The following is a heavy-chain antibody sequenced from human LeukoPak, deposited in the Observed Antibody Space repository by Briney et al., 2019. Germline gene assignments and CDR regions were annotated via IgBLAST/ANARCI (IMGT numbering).Heavy chain of an antibody. CDR1: GDSISSGDYY. Sequence: SETLSLTCTVSGDSISSGDYYWSWIRQPPGKGLEWIGYIYYSGSTYYNASLKSRVTISVDTSKNQFSLKLSSVTAADTAVYYCARVPGRGDPGPFDYWGQGTLVTVSS. J-gene: IGHJ4*02. D-gene: IGHD2-21*02. CDR2: IYYSGST. V-gene: IGHV4-30-4*01. CDR3: ARVPGRGDPGPFDY.